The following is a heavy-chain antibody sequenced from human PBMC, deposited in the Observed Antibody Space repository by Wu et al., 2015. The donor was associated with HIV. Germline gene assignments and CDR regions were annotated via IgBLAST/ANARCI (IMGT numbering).Heavy chain of an antibody. CDR2: INPNSGGT. CDR1: GYSFTSFG. J-gene: IGHJ4*02. Sequence: QVHLLQSGPAMKNPGTSVKVSCKASGYSFTSFGISWVRQAPGQGLEWMGWINPNSGGTNYAQKFQGRVTMTRDTSISTAYMELSRLRSDDTAVYYCAREFRGSSLDYWGQGTLVTVSS. V-gene: IGHV1-2*02. D-gene: IGHD6-13*01. CDR3: AREFRGSSLDY.